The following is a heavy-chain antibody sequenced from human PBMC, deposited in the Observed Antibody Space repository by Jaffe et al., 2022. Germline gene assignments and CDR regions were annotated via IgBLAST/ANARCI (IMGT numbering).Heavy chain of an antibody. V-gene: IGHV3-21*01. CDR2: ISSSSSYI. Sequence: EVQLVESGGGLVKPGGSLRLSCAASGFTFSSYSMNWVRQAPGKGLEWVSSISSSSSYIYYADSVKGRFTISRDNAKNSLYLQMNSLRAEDTAVYYCARVGDSSSWHDAFDIWGQGTMVTVSS. CDR3: ARVGDSSSWHDAFDI. D-gene: IGHD6-13*01. J-gene: IGHJ3*02. CDR1: GFTFSSYS.